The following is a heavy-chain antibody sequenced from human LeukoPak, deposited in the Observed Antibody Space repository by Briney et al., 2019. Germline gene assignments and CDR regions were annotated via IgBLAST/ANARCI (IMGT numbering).Heavy chain of an antibody. CDR2: IIPIFGTA. CDR1: GGTFSSYA. Sequence: SVKVSCKASGGTFSSYAISWVRQAPGQGLEWMGGIIPIFGTANYAQKFQGRVTITADESTSTAYMELSSLRSEDTAVYYCARVSSSWYQDWYFDLWGRGTLVTAPS. D-gene: IGHD6-13*01. CDR3: ARVSSSWYQDWYFDL. V-gene: IGHV1-69*13. J-gene: IGHJ2*01.